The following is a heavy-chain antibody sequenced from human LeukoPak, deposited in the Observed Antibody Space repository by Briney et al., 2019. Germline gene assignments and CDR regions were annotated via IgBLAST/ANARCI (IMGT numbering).Heavy chain of an antibody. V-gene: IGHV4-4*07. CDR1: GGSISSYY. CDR3: ARRARENWYFDL. J-gene: IGHJ2*01. CDR2: SYTSGST. Sequence: SETLSLTCTVSGGSISSYYWSWILQPAGKGLEWIGRSYTSGSTNYNPSLKSRVTMSLDTSKNQFSLKLSSVTAADTAVYYCARRARENWYFDLWGRGTLVTVSS.